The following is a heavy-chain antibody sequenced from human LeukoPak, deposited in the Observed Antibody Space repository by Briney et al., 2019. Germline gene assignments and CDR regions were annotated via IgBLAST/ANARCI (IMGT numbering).Heavy chain of an antibody. CDR1: GGSISSYY. V-gene: IGHV4-4*07. Sequence: SETLSLACTVSGGSISSYYWSWIRQPAGKGLEWIGRIYTSGSTNYNPSLKSRVTMSVDTSKNQFSLKLSSVTAADTAVYYCARPGAMSGWLDYWGQGTLVTVSS. CDR3: ARPGAMSGWLDY. D-gene: IGHD6-19*01. CDR2: IYTSGST. J-gene: IGHJ4*02.